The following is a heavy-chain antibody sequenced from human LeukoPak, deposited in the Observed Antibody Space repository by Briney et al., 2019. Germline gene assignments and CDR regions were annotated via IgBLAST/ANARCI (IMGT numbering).Heavy chain of an antibody. CDR3: ARDDAVTNYGMDV. CDR2: IYYSGST. V-gene: IGHV4-59*06. Sequence: SETLSLTCTVSGGSISSYYWSWIRQHPGKGLEWIGYIYYSGSTYYNPSLKSRVTISVDTSKNQFSLKLSSVTAADTAVYYCARDDAVTNYGMDVWGQGTTVTVSS. J-gene: IGHJ6*02. D-gene: IGHD4-11*01. CDR1: GGSISSYY.